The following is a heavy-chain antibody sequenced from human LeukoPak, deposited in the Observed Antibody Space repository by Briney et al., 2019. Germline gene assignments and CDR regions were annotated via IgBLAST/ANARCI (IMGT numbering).Heavy chain of an antibody. V-gene: IGHV4-38-2*02. CDR2: IHHSGST. Sequence: PSETLSLTCTVSSYSISSGYYWGWIRQPPGKGLEWIGSIHHSGSTYYNPSLKSRVTISVDTSKNQFSLTLSSVTAADTAVYSCARGGHCTSTSCYPRNAFDIWGQGTMVTVSS. CDR1: SYSISSGYY. CDR3: ARGGHCTSTSCYPRNAFDI. D-gene: IGHD2-2*01. J-gene: IGHJ3*02.